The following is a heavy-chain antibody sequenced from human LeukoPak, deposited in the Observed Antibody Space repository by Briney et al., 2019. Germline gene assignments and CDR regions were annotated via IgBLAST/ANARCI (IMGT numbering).Heavy chain of an antibody. CDR3: ARDRGYYDSSGYLRPYFDY. V-gene: IGHV3-48*01. J-gene: IGHJ4*02. D-gene: IGHD3-22*01. CDR2: INSSSSTI. CDR1: GFTFSSYS. Sequence: GGSLRLSCAASGFTFSSYSMNWVRQAPGKGLEWVSYINSSSSTIYYADPVKGRFTISRDNAKNSLYLQMNSLRAEDTAVYYCARDRGYYDSSGYLRPYFDYWGQGTLVTVSS.